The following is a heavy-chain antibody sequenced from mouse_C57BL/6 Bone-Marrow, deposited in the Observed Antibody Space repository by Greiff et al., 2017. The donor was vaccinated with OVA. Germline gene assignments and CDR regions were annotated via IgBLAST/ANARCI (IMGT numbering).Heavy chain of an antibody. V-gene: IGHV5-4*03. J-gene: IGHJ4*01. CDR1: GFTFSSYA. Sequence: EVNVVESGGGLVKPGGSLKLSCAASGFTFSSYAMSWVRQTPEKRLEWVATISDGGSYTYYPDNVKGRFTISRDNAKNNLYLQMSHLKSEDTAMYYCARGPSSGQRDYAMDYWGQGTSVTVSS. CDR2: ISDGGSYT. D-gene: IGHD3-2*02. CDR3: ARGPSSGQRDYAMDY.